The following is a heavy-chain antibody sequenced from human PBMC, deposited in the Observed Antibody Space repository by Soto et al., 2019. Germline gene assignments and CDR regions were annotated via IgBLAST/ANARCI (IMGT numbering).Heavy chain of an antibody. Sequence: PSETLSLTCAVSGDSISSSKWWSWVRQPPGKGLEWIGEIYHSGSTNYNPSLKSRVIISVDKSKNQFSLKLSSVTDADTAVYYCARGVTTVTTFDYWGQGTLVTVS. V-gene: IGHV4-4*02. J-gene: IGHJ4*02. CDR3: ARGVTTVTTFDY. CDR1: GDSISSSKW. D-gene: IGHD4-17*01. CDR2: IYHSGST.